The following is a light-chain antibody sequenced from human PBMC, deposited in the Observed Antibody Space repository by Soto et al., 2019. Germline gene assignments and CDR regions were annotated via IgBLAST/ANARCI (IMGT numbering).Light chain of an antibody. V-gene: IGKV3-15*01. CDR3: QQYNNWPRT. CDR1: QSVSSN. J-gene: IGKJ1*01. CDR2: GAS. Sequence: EIVMTQSPATLSVSPGERATLSCRASQSVSSNLAWYQQKPGQAPMLLIYGASSRATGIPARFSGSGSGTEFTLTTSSLQSEDFAVDYWQQYNNWPRTFGQGTKVEIK.